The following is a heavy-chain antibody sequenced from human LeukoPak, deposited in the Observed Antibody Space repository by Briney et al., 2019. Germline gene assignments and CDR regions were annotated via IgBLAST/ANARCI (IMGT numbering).Heavy chain of an antibody. Sequence: HPGRSLRLSCVVSGSTFTRYSMHWVRQAPGKGPEWVAVISYDGNNKRYADSAKGRFTISRDNPKNTLFLQMDSLRPEDTGVYYCGRPLRPAPYYYNGIDVWGQGTTVTVSS. CDR3: GRPLRPAPYYYNGIDV. V-gene: IGHV3-30-3*01. CDR2: ISYDGNNK. J-gene: IGHJ6*02. CDR1: GSTFTRYS.